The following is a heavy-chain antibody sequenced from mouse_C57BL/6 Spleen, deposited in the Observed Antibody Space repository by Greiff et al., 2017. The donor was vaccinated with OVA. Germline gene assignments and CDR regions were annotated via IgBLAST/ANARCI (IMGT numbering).Heavy chain of an antibody. Sequence: EVKLVESEGGLVQPGSSMKLSCTASGFTFSDYYMAWVRQVPEKGLEWVANINYDGSSTYYLDSLKSRFIISRDNAKNILYLQMSSLKSEDTATYYCARDGDPNWYFDVWGTGTTVTVSS. CDR2: INYDGSST. CDR3: ARDGDPNWYFDV. CDR1: GFTFSDYY. V-gene: IGHV5-16*01. J-gene: IGHJ1*03.